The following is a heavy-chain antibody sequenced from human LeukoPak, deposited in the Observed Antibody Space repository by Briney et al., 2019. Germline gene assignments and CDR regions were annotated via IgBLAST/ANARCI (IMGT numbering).Heavy chain of an antibody. CDR2: ISYDGSNK. J-gene: IGHJ4*02. V-gene: IGHV3-30*18. D-gene: IGHD5-18*01. CDR3: AKEGSYGYYFDY. CDR1: GFTFSSYG. Sequence: GGSLRLSRAASGFTFSSYGMHWVRQAPGKGLEWVAVISYDGSNKYYADSVKGRFTISRDNSKNTLCLQMNSLRAEDTAVYYCAKEGSYGYYFDYWGQGTLVTVSS.